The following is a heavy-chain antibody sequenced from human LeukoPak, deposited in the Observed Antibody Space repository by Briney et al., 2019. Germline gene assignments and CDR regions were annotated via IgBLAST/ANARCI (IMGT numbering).Heavy chain of an antibody. J-gene: IGHJ4*02. CDR3: AKGSGEPYYFDY. D-gene: IGHD7-27*01. V-gene: IGHV3-30*18. CDR2: IPYDGSNK. Sequence: PGGSLRLSCAASGFTLSSYGMHWVRQAPGKGLEWVAVIPYDGSNKYYADSVKGRFTISRDNSKNTLYLQMNSLRAEDTAVYYCAKGSGEPYYFDYWGQGTLVTVSS. CDR1: GFTLSSYG.